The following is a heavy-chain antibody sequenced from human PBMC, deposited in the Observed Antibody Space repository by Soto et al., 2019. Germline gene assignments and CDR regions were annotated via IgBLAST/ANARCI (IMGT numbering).Heavy chain of an antibody. CDR1: GFTFSSYW. V-gene: IGHV3-74*01. J-gene: IGHJ4*02. Sequence: EVQLVDSGGGLVQPGGSLRLSCAASGFTFSSYWMHWVRQAPGKGLVWVSRINSDGSTTSYADSVKVRFTISRDNAKNTLYLQMNSLSAEDTAVYYCARGPPYSSPDYWGQGTLVTVSS. D-gene: IGHD6-13*01. CDR3: ARGPPYSSPDY. CDR2: INSDGSTT.